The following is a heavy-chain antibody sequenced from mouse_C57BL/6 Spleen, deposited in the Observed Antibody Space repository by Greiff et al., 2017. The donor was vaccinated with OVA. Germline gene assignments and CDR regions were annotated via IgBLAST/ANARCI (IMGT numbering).Heavy chain of an antibody. CDR2: IDPETGGT. CDR3: TRDFYGAMDY. V-gene: IGHV1-15*01. CDR1: GYTFTDYE. Sequence: QVHVKQSGAELVRPGASVTLSCKASGYTFTDYEMHWVKQTPVHGLEWIGAIDPETGGTAYNQKFKGKAILTADKSSSTAYMELRSLTSEDSAVYYCTRDFYGAMDYWGQGTSVTVSS. D-gene: IGHD1-1*01. J-gene: IGHJ4*01.